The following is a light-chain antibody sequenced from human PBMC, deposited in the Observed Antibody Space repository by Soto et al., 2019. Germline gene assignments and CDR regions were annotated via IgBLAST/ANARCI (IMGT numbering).Light chain of an antibody. J-gene: IGKJ2*01. CDR3: QHYGGSPMYT. CDR2: GAS. CDR1: QTVSSRY. V-gene: IGKV3-20*01. Sequence: EIVLTQSPGTLSLSPGERATLSCRASQTVSSRYLAWYQHKTGQAPRLLIYGASSRATGITDRFSGSGSATDFTLTIGRLEPEDFAVYYCQHYGGSPMYTFGQGTKLEIK.